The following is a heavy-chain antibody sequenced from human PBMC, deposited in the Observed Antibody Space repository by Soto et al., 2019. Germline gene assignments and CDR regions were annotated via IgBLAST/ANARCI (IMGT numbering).Heavy chain of an antibody. J-gene: IGHJ4*02. CDR2: IFHDGTA. CDR3: AILVYDTRLNYKYFDF. Sequence: SETLSLTCAVSGVSLTSGNWWTWVRQSPQRGLEYIGEIFHDGTANYYPSFERRVAMSVDTSRNQFSLKLTSVTAADTAVYFCAILVYDTRLNYKYFDFWGPGTLVTVSS. CDR1: GVSLTSGNW. V-gene: IGHV4-4*02. D-gene: IGHD3-10*01.